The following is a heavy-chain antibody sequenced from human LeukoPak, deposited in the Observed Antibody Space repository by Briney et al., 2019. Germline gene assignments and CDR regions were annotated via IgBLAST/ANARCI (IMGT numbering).Heavy chain of an antibody. V-gene: IGHV3-64D*06. Sequence: GGSLRLSCSGSGFTFSSYGMYWVRQAPGKGLEYVSAITNKGDSTNYADSVKGRFTISRDNSKNTLYLQMSSLRPDDTAVYYCVRGAYDSLYSYGKYWGQGTLVTVSS. D-gene: IGHD5-12*01. CDR1: GFTFSSYG. J-gene: IGHJ4*02. CDR3: VRGAYDSLYSYGKY. CDR2: ITNKGDST.